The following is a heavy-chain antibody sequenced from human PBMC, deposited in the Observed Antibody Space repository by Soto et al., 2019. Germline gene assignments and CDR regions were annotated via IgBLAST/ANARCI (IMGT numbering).Heavy chain of an antibody. D-gene: IGHD3-16*01. V-gene: IGHV1-24*01. CDR1: GYTLTELS. J-gene: IGHJ5*02. CDR2: FDPEDGET. CDR3: ATASPWAPWFDP. Sequence: VSVKVSCKVSGYTLTELSMHWVRQAPGKGLEWMGGFDPEDGETIYAQKFQGRVTMTEDTSTDTAYMELSSLRSEDTAVYYCATASPWAPWFDPGGQGTLVTVSS.